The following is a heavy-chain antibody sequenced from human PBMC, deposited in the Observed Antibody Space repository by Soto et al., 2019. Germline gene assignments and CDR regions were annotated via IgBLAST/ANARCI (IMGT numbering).Heavy chain of an antibody. Sequence: PGGSLRLSSVGSGFFFNNYDMHWVRQVRGKGLEWVSAIGAADDPYYSVSVKGRFIVSRDNAQRSLYLQMNNLRAADTAVYFCARAYTGQLPRRGDYYYALDVWGRGTTVTVSS. V-gene: IGHV3-13*05. CDR3: ARAYTGQLPRRGDYYYALDV. J-gene: IGHJ6*02. D-gene: IGHD2-2*01. CDR1: GFFFNNYD. CDR2: IGAADDP.